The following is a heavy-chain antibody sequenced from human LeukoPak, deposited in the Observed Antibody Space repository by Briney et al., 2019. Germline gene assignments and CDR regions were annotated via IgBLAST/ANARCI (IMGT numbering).Heavy chain of an antibody. CDR1: GYTFTSYG. CDR2: ISAYNGNT. D-gene: IGHD3-9*01. Sequence: ASVKVACKASGYTFTSYGISWVRQAPGQGLEWMGWISAYNGNTNYAQKLQGRVTMNTDTSTSTAYMELRSLRSDDTAVYYCARGYELRYFDWLSNNWFDPWGQGTLVTVSS. CDR3: ARGYELRYFDWLSNNWFDP. J-gene: IGHJ5*02. V-gene: IGHV1-18*01.